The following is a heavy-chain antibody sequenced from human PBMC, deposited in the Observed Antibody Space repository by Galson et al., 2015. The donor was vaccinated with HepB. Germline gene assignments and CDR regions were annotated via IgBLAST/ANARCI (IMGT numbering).Heavy chain of an antibody. CDR3: AREMIQDKQSIWFGEEGFDP. J-gene: IGHJ5*02. Sequence: SLRLSCAASGFTFSSYSMNWVRQAPGKGLEWVSSISSSSSYIYYADSVKGRFTISRDNAKNSLYLQMNSLRAEDTAVYYCAREMIQDKQSIWFGEEGFDPWGQGTLVTVSS. CDR1: GFTFSSYS. D-gene: IGHD3-10*01. V-gene: IGHV3-21*01. CDR2: ISSSSSYI.